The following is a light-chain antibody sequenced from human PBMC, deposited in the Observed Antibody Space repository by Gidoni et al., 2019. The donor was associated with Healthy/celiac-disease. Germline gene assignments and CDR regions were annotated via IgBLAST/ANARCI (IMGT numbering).Light chain of an antibody. CDR3: NSRDSSGNHLYVV. CDR2: GKN. CDR1: SLRSYY. Sequence: SSELNQDPAVSVALGQTVRITCQGDSLRSYYASWYQQKPGQAPVLVIYGKNNRPSGIPDRFSGSSSGNTASLTITGAQAEDEADYYCNSRDSSGNHLYVVFGGGTKLTVL. V-gene: IGLV3-19*01. J-gene: IGLJ2*01.